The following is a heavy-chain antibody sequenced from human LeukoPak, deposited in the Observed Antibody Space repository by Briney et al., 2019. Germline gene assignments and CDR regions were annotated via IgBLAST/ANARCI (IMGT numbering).Heavy chain of an antibody. CDR1: GFTFSNFA. J-gene: IGHJ3*02. D-gene: IGHD4-17*01. CDR2: ISYDGSIK. V-gene: IGHV3-30*04. Sequence: PGRSLRLSCAASGFTFSNFAMHWVRQAPGKGLEWVAVISYDGSIKYYADSVKGRFTISRDNSKNTLYLQMNSLRAEDTAVYYCAREDMTTVTTRWAFDIWGPGSMLTVSS. CDR3: AREDMTTVTTRWAFDI.